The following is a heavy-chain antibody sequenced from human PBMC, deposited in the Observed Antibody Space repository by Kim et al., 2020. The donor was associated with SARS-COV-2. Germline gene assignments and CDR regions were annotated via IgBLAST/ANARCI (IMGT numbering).Heavy chain of an antibody. D-gene: IGHD3-3*01. CDR2: IKSKTDGGTT. V-gene: IGHV3-15*01. Sequence: GGSLRLSCAASGFTFSNAWMSWVLQAPGKGLEWVGRIKSKTDGGTTDYAAPVKGRFTISRDDSKNTLYLQMNSLKTEDTAVYYCTTEHPDVLRFLEWSASDAFDIWGQGTMVTVSS. CDR3: TTEHPDVLRFLEWSASDAFDI. CDR1: GFTFSNAW. J-gene: IGHJ3*02.